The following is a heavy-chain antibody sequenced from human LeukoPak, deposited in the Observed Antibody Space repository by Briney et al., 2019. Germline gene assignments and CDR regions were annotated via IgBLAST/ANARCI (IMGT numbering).Heavy chain of an antibody. CDR3: ARSYVVGATRYFDY. Sequence: PSETLSLTCTVSGGSISSYYWSWIRQPPGKGLEWIGDIYYSGSTNYNPSLKSRVTISVDTSKNQFSLKLSSVTAADTAVYYCARSYVVGATRYFDYWGQGTLVTVSS. J-gene: IGHJ4*02. CDR1: GGSISSYY. V-gene: IGHV4-59*01. D-gene: IGHD1-26*01. CDR2: IYYSGST.